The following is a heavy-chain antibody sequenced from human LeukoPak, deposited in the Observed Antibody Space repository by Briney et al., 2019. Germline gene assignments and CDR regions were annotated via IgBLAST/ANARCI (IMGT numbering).Heavy chain of an antibody. Sequence: ASVKVSCKASGYTFTTYDINWVQQAPGQGPEWMGWMNPNSGNTGYAQKFQGRVTMTRDTSISTAYLELSSLRSEDTAVFYCVRSVPAQGTAMALFDYWGQGTLVTVSS. V-gene: IGHV1-8*01. D-gene: IGHD6-19*01. CDR2: MNPNSGNT. CDR1: GYTFTTYD. CDR3: VRSVPAQGTAMALFDY. J-gene: IGHJ4*02.